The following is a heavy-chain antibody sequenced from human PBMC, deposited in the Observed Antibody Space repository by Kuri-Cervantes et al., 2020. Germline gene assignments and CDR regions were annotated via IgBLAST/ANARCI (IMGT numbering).Heavy chain of an antibody. CDR3: ARDGSYYDSSGYYSQHFDY. CDR1: GGSVSSGSYY. D-gene: IGHD3-22*01. Sequence: SETLSLTCTVSGGSVSSGSYYWSWIRQPPGKGLEWIGYIYYSGSTNYNPSLKSRVTISVDTSKNQFSLKLSFVTAADTAVYYCARDGSYYDSSGYYSQHFDYWGQGTLVTVSS. V-gene: IGHV4-61*01. CDR2: IYYSGST. J-gene: IGHJ4*02.